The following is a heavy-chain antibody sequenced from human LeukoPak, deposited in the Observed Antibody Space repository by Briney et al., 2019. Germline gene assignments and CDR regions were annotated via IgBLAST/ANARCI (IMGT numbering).Heavy chain of an antibody. D-gene: IGHD3-10*01. Sequence: ASETLSLTCAVYGGSFSGYYWSWLRQPPGKGREWIGEINHSGSTNYNPSLKSRVTISVDTSKNQFSLKLSSVTAADTAVYYCARYYGSGSYYRRFDYWGQGTLVTVSS. V-gene: IGHV4-34*01. CDR1: GGSFSGYY. CDR3: ARYYGSGSYYRRFDY. J-gene: IGHJ4*02. CDR2: INHSGST.